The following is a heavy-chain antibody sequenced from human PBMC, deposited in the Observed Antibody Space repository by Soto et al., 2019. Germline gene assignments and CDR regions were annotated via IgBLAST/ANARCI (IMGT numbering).Heavy chain of an antibody. Sequence: SGRVSCNASGYTFTSYSMHWVRQAPGQRLEWMGWINAANGNTKYYQKFQGRVTITRDTSASTAYMELSSLRSEDTAVYYCASGGGYSYGYTFDYWGQGTLVTVSS. J-gene: IGHJ4*02. CDR2: INAANGNT. CDR1: GYTFTSYS. V-gene: IGHV1-3*01. D-gene: IGHD5-18*01. CDR3: ASGGGYSYGYTFDY.